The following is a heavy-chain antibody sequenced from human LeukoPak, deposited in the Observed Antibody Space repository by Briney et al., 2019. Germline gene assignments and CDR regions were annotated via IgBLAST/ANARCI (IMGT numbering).Heavy chain of an antibody. CDR3: ARLGTAVVARFFDY. J-gene: IGHJ4*02. CDR1: GYSFTNYW. Sequence: GASLQISCQGSGYSFTNYWIAWVRLPPGKGLEWMGSIYPGDSDTRYSPSFQVTISADKSMSTAYMQWRGLRASDTAMYYCARLGTAVVARFFDYWGQGTLVTVSS. D-gene: IGHD5-18*01. CDR2: IYPGDSDT. V-gene: IGHV5-51*01.